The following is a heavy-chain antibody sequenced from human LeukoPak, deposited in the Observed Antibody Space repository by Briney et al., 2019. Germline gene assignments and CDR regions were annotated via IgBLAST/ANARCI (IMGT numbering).Heavy chain of an antibody. CDR1: GFTFSSYN. V-gene: IGHV4-38-2*02. CDR3: ATDMRQLPRRHDAFDI. CDR2: IYHSGTT. J-gene: IGHJ3*02. D-gene: IGHD5-24*01. Sequence: PGGSLSLSCAASGFTFSSYNMNWVRQAPGKGLEWIGSIYHSGTTYYNPSLKSRVTISVDTSKNQFSLRLSSVTAADTAVYYCATDMRQLPRRHDAFDIWGQGTMVTVSS.